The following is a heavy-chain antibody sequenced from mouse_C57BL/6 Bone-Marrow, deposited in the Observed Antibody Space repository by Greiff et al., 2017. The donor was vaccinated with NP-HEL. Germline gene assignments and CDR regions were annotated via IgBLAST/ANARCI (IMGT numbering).Heavy chain of an antibody. J-gene: IGHJ1*03. CDR3: TEYHGSSYTGYFDV. D-gene: IGHD1-1*01. CDR2: IRLKSDNYAT. V-gene: IGHV6-3*01. Sequence: VQLKESGGGLVQPGGSMKLSCVASGFTFSNYWMNWVRQSPEKGLEWVAQIRLKSDNYATHYAESVKGRFTISRDDSKSSVYLQMNNLRAEGTGIYYCTEYHGSSYTGYFDVWGTGTTVTVSS. CDR1: GFTFSNYW.